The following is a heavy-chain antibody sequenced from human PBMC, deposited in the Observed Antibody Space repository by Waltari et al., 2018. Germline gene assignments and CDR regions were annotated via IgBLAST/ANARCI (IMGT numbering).Heavy chain of an antibody. V-gene: IGHV3-20*04. CDR3: AREKLMGEYIDY. CDR1: GFNFEEHG. CDR2: INGNGGST. J-gene: IGHJ4*02. Sequence: EVQLVESGGGVRRPGGSLRPSGGAAGFNFEEHGRRWVRQAPGKGLEWVSSINGNGGSTCYADSVRGRFTISRDNAKNSLYLQMNSLRADDTALYYCAREKLMGEYIDYWGQGTLVTVSS. D-gene: IGHD2-15*01.